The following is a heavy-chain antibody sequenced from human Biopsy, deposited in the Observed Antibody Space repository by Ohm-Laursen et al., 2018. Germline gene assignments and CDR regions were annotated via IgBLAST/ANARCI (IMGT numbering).Heavy chain of an antibody. J-gene: IGHJ3*01. CDR3: VGGQRGPPIGVTVPGDAFDL. CDR2: RIPYFNTI. CDR1: GVTFDTYT. D-gene: IGHD2/OR15-2a*01. V-gene: IGHV1-69*13. Sequence: ASVKVSCNASGVTFDTYTFGWVRQAPGQGLEWMGGRIPYFNTIYYARNFQDRAVITADRSARTTDMQLSGLRPDDTAVYYCVGGQRGPPIGVTVPGDAFDLWGPGTMVTVSP.